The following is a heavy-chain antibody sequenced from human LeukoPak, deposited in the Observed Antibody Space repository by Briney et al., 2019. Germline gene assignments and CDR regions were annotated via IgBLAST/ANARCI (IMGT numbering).Heavy chain of an antibody. CDR2: IYYSGST. CDR1: GGSISSYY. CDR3: ARAPRPMGCSGGSRYSLVSFDY. D-gene: IGHD2-15*01. Sequence: SETLSLTCTVSGGSISSYYWSWIRQPPGKGLEWIGYIYYSGSTNYNPSLKSRVTISVDTSKNQFSLKLSSVTAADTAVYYCARAPRPMGCSGGSRYSLVSFDYWGQGTLVTVSS. V-gene: IGHV4-59*01. J-gene: IGHJ4*02.